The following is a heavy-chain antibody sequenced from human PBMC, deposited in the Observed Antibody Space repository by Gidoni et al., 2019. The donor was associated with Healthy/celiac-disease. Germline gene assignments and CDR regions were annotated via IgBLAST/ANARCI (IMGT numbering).Heavy chain of an antibody. D-gene: IGHD6-19*01. CDR3: ARDLWLVYEGEYYFDY. V-gene: IGHV3-21*01. CDR2: MRSRSSFI. J-gene: IGHJ4*02. CDR1: GFTFSSYS. Sequence: EVQLVESGVGLVTPGGSLRLSCAASGFTFSSYSLNWVRQAPGKGLEWVSSMRSRSSFIYYADSVKGRFTISRDNAKNSLYLQMNSLRAEDTAVYYCARDLWLVYEGEYYFDYWGQGTLVTVSS.